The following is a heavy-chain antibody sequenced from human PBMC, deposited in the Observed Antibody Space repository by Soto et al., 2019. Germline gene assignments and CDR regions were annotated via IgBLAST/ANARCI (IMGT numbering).Heavy chain of an antibody. D-gene: IGHD2-15*01. J-gene: IGHJ4*02. CDR3: AKVILGYTGARGFDY. V-gene: IGHV3-23*01. Sequence: GGSLRLSCAASGFTFSGYALGWVRQAPGKGLEWVSSISGGSVRTPYTYYSDSVRGRFTISRDNSKNTMYLQMRSLRPDDTAVYYCAKVILGYTGARGFDYWGQGTLVTVSS. CDR1: GFTFSGYA. CDR2: ISGGSVRTPYT.